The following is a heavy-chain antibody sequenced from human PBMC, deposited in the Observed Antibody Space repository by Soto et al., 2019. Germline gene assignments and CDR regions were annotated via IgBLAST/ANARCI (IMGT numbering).Heavy chain of an antibody. Sequence: SVKVSCKASGGTCSSYAISWVRQSPVQWLEWMGGIIPILGTANYAQKFQGRVTITADESTSTAYMELSSLRSEDTAVYYCARGDIVVVPAAIRIPAYYFDYWGQGTLVTVSS. J-gene: IGHJ4*02. D-gene: IGHD2-2*01. CDR3: ARGDIVVVPAAIRIPAYYFDY. V-gene: IGHV1-69*13. CDR1: GGTCSSYA. CDR2: IIPILGTA.